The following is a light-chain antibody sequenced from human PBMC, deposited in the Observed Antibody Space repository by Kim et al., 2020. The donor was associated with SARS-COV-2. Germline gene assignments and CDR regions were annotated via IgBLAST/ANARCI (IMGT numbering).Light chain of an antibody. J-gene: IGKJ1*01. V-gene: IGKV1-5*03. Sequence: DIQMTQSPSTLSASVGDRVTITCRASQSINCWLAWYQQKPGKAPKLLIYQASTLERGVPPRSSGSGSGTEFTLTISSLQPDDFATYYCQCARAFGQGTKVDIK. CDR1: QSINCW. CDR3: QCARA. CDR2: QAS.